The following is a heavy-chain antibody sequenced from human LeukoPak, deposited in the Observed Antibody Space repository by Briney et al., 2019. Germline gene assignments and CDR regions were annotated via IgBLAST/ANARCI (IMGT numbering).Heavy chain of an antibody. CDR2: ISGSGGSP. D-gene: IGHD1-14*01. CDR3: AKDTTSSIRGIHQFDY. Sequence: PGGSLRLSCAASGFTFSSYAMSWVRQAPGKGLEWVSAISGSGGSPYYADSVKGRFTISRDNSKNTLYLQMNSLRAEDTAVYYCAKDTTSSIRGIHQFDYWVQGTLVTVSS. V-gene: IGHV3-23*01. CDR1: GFTFSSYA. J-gene: IGHJ4*02.